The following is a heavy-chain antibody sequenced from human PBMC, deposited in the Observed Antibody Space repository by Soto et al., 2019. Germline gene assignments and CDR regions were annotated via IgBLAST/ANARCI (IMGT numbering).Heavy chain of an antibody. Sequence: QVQLVESGGGVVQPGRSLRLSCAGSGFTFSSYAMHWVRQAPGKGLEWVAVISYDGSNKYNADSVKGRFTISRDNSKNTLYLQMNSLRAEDTAVYYCARDLGREGYSPLDYWGQGTLVTVSS. CDR2: ISYDGSNK. CDR1: GFTFSSYA. J-gene: IGHJ4*02. V-gene: IGHV3-30-3*01. D-gene: IGHD4-4*01. CDR3: ARDLGREGYSPLDY.